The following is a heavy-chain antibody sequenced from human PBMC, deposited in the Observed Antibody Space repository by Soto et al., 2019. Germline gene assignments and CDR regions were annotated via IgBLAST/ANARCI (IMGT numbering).Heavy chain of an antibody. CDR3: TTAGPRDWYFNL. CDR2: IKSRPDGGTA. CDR1: GFIFNNAW. V-gene: IGHV3-15*01. Sequence: EVHLVESGGGLVEPGGSLSLSCAASGFIFNNAWIPWFRRAPGKGLEWVAHIKSRPDGGTADYAASVKGRFTISRDDSRYTLYLQMNSLRIEDTAVYYCTTAGPRDWYFNLWGRGTLVTVSS. J-gene: IGHJ2*01.